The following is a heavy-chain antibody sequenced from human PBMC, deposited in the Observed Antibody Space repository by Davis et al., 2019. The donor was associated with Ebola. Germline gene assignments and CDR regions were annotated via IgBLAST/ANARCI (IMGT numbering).Heavy chain of an antibody. CDR2: ISDSGGST. CDR3: AKDVETGSRYYYYYGMDV. V-gene: IGHV3-23*01. J-gene: IGHJ6*02. CDR1: GFTFSISA. Sequence: GESLKISCAASGFTFSISAMNWVRQTPGKGLEWVSGISDSGGSTHYADSVKGRFTISRDNSKNTLYLQMNSLRAEDTAVFYCAKDVETGSRYYYYYGMDVWGQGTTVTVSS. D-gene: IGHD1-14*01.